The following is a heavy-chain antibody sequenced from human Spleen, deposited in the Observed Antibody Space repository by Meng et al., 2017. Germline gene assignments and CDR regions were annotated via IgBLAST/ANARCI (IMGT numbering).Heavy chain of an antibody. D-gene: IGHD6-13*01. V-gene: IGHV1-69*05. J-gene: IGHJ4*02. Sequence: SVKVSCKALGGIFSNYVIGWVRQAPGQGLEWMGGINAVFGTTNYAQKFQGRVTITTDESTSTVYMELTRLTSEDTAVYFCARTKYSSTWYYFDYWGQGTLVTVSS. CDR2: INAVFGTT. CDR3: ARTKYSSTWYYFDY. CDR1: GGIFSNYV.